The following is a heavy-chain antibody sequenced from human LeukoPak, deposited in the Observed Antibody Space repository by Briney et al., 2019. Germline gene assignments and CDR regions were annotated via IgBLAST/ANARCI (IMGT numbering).Heavy chain of an antibody. CDR3: ARVRPYSSPQKYNWFDP. J-gene: IGHJ5*02. CDR1: GYTFTSYG. V-gene: IGHV1-2*02. Sequence: GASVKVSCKASGYTFTSYGISWVRQAPGQGLEWMGWINPNSGGTNYAQKFQGRVTMTRDTSISTAYMELSRLRSDDTAVYYCARVRPYSSPQKYNWFDPWGQGTLVTVSS. CDR2: INPNSGGT. D-gene: IGHD6-13*01.